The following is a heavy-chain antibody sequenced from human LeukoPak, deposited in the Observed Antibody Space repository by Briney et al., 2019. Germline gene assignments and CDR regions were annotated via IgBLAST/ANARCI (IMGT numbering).Heavy chain of an antibody. CDR3: ARDRGEYSYAYDV. V-gene: IGHV4-4*02. CDR1: GASVSRNW. CDR2: IHHSGGT. J-gene: IGHJ4*02. Sequence: PLGTLSLTCTVSGASVSRNWWSWVRQPPGKGLEWIGEIHHSGGTNYNPSLKSRVTMSLDNSNNHFSLKLSSVTAADTAVYYCARDRGEYSYAYDVWGQGTLVTVSS. D-gene: IGHD5-18*01.